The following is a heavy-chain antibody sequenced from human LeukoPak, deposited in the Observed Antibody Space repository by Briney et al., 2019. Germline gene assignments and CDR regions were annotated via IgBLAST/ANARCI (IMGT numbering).Heavy chain of an antibody. CDR2: IYHSGST. Sequence: SETLSLTCTVSGGSISSGGYYWSWIRQPPGKGLEWIGYIYHSGSTYYNPSLKSRVTISVDRSKNQFSLKLSSVTAADTAVYYCARAPHIIVVVPAANYAFDIWGQGTMVTVSS. CDR3: ARAPHIIVVVPAANYAFDI. CDR1: GGSISSGGYY. D-gene: IGHD2-2*01. J-gene: IGHJ3*02. V-gene: IGHV4-30-2*01.